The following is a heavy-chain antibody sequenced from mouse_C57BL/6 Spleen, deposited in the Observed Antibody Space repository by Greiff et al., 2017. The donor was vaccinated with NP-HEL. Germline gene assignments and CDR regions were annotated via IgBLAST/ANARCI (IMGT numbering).Heavy chain of an antibody. V-gene: IGHV1-69*01. CDR3: ARDSSGTEYYAMDY. CDR1: GYTFTSYW. J-gene: IGHJ4*01. CDR2: IDPSDSYT. Sequence: QVQLQQPGAELVMPGASVKLSCKASGYTFTSYWMHWVKQRPGQGLEWIGEIDPSDSYTNYNQKFKGKSTLTVDKSSSTAYMQLSSLTSADSAVYYCARDSSGTEYYAMDYWGQGTSVTVSS. D-gene: IGHD3-2*02.